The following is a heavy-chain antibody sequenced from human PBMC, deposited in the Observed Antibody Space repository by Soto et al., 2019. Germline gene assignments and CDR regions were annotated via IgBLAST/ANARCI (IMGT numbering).Heavy chain of an antibody. D-gene: IGHD3-10*01. CDR3: ARGRVGSGTDNDY. J-gene: IGHJ4*02. CDR2: INGDGSGT. Sequence: EVQLVESGGGLVQPGGSLRLSCAASGFTFSGSWMHWVRQAPGKGLVWVSRINGDGSGTNYADFVKGRCTISRDDAKNTLFLQMNGRRAEYTDVYYCARGRVGSGTDNDYWGQGTLVTVSS. V-gene: IGHV3-74*01. CDR1: GFTFSGSW.